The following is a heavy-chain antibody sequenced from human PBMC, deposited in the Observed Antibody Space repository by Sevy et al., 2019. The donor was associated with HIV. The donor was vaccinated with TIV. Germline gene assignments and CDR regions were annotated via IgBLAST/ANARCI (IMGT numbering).Heavy chain of an antibody. J-gene: IGHJ6*02. V-gene: IGHV3-30-3*01. CDR1: GFTFSSYA. Sequence: GGSLRLSCAASGFTFSSYAMHWVRQAPGKGLEWVAVISYDGSNEYYADSVKGRFTISRDNSKNTPYLQMNSLRAEDTAVYYCARVHEPKGFLNYYYYGMDVWGQGTTVTVSS. CDR2: ISYDGSNE. D-gene: IGHD3-10*01. CDR3: ARVHEPKGFLNYYYYGMDV.